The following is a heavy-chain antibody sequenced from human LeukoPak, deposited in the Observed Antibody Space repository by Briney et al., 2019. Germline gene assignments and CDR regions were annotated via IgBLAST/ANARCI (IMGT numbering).Heavy chain of an antibody. J-gene: IGHJ5*02. CDR3: AKFPPIYCSGGSCPHWFDP. D-gene: IGHD2-15*01. Sequence: GGSLRLSCAASGFTFSSYAMSWVRQAPGKGLEWVSAISGSGGSTYYADSVKGRFTISRDNSKYTLYLQMNSLRAEDTAVYYCAKFPPIYCSGGSCPHWFDPWGQGTLVTVSS. CDR1: GFTFSSYA. V-gene: IGHV3-23*01. CDR2: ISGSGGST.